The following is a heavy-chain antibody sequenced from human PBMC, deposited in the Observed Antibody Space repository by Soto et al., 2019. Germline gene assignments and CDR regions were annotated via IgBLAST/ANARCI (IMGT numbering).Heavy chain of an antibody. J-gene: IGHJ6*02. CDR2: IIPIFGTA. CDR1: GYTFTGYY. D-gene: IGHD3-16*01. V-gene: IGHV1-69*13. Sequence: SVKGSCKASGYTFTGYYMHWVRQAPGQGLEWMGGIIPIFGTANYAQKFQGRVTITADESTSTAYMELSSLRSEDTAVYYCARVPRGGFYGMDVWGQGTTVTVS. CDR3: ARVPRGGFYGMDV.